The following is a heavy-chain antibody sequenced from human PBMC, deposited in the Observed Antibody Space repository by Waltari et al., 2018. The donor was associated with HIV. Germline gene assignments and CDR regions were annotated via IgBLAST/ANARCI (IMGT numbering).Heavy chain of an antibody. CDR1: GGSISSYY. CDR3: ARGSRPAAPGFDP. V-gene: IGHV4-59*08. Sequence: QVQLQESGPGLVKPSETLSLTCTVSGGSISSYYWSWIRQPPGKGLEWIGYIYYSGTTNYNPSLKSRVTISVDTSKNQFSLKLSSVTAADTAVYYCARGSRPAAPGFDPWGQGTLVTVSS. D-gene: IGHD3-10*01. J-gene: IGHJ5*02. CDR2: IYYSGTT.